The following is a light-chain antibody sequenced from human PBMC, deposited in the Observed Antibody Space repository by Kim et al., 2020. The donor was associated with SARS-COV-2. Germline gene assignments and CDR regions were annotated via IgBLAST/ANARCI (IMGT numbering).Light chain of an antibody. CDR3: SSYTSSNTWV. V-gene: IGLV2-14*03. Sequence: GQSITMSCTGTSSHLGTYSYVSWYQQHPDIAPKLMVYDVTKRPSGVSDRFSGSKSGNTASLTISGLQAEDEAHYYCSSYTSSNTWVFGGGTKLTVL. CDR2: DVT. J-gene: IGLJ3*02. CDR1: SSHLGTYSY.